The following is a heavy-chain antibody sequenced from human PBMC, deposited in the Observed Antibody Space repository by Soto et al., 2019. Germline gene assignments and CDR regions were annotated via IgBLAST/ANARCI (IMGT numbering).Heavy chain of an antibody. J-gene: IGHJ6*02. CDR1: GGTFSSYA. CDR2: IIPIFGTA. Sequence: GASVKVSCKASGGTFSSYAISWVRQAPGQGLEWMGGIIPIFGTANYAQKFQGRVTITADESTSTAYMELSSLRSEDTAVYYCAGGYCSGGSCYLRHSRDYYYGMDVWGQGTTVTVSS. V-gene: IGHV1-69*13. D-gene: IGHD2-15*01. CDR3: AGGYCSGGSCYLRHSRDYYYGMDV.